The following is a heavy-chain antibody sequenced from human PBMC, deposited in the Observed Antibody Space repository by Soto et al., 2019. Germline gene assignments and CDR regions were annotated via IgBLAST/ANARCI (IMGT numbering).Heavy chain of an antibody. J-gene: IGHJ6*02. CDR3: ARDTSSGNSGMDV. D-gene: IGHD2-2*01. Sequence: QVQLVQSGAAVKKPGASVKVSCKTSGYTFTGYYMHWVRQAPGQGLEWMGWFNPNSGGTKYAQKFQGRVTMTRDTSISTAYMELPSLRSDDTAVYYCARDTSSGNSGMDVWGQGTTVTVSS. V-gene: IGHV1-2*02. CDR2: FNPNSGGT. CDR1: GYTFTGYY.